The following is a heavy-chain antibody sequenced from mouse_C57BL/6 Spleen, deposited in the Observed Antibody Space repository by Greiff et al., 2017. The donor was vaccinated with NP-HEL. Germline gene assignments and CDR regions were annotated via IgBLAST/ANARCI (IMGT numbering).Heavy chain of an antibody. CDR2: IHPSDSDT. Sequence: QVQLQQPGAELVKPGASVKVSCKASGYTFTSYWMHWVKQRPGQGLEWIGRIHPSDSDTNYNQKFKGKATLTVEKSSNTAYMQLSSLTSEDSAVYYCAIHYSNSFYAMDYWGQGTSVTVSS. V-gene: IGHV1-74*01. D-gene: IGHD2-5*01. CDR1: GYTFTSYW. CDR3: AIHYSNSFYAMDY. J-gene: IGHJ4*01.